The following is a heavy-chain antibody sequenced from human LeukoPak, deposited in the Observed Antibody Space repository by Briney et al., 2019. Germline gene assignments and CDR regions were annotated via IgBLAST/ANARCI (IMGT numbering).Heavy chain of an antibody. J-gene: IGHJ4*02. Sequence: ETLSLTCTVSGGSISSYYWSWIRQPPGKGLEWVSVIYTGGSTYYADSVKGRFTISRDNSKNTLYLQMNSLRAEDTAVYYCASLYDSSGYYKDYWGQGTLVTVSS. D-gene: IGHD3-22*01. CDR1: GGSISSYY. V-gene: IGHV3-66*01. CDR3: ASLYDSSGYYKDY. CDR2: IYTGGST.